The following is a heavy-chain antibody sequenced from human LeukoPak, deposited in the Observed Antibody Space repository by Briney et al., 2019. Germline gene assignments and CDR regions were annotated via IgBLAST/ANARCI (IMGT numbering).Heavy chain of an antibody. CDR1: GFTFSSYG. V-gene: IGHV3-30*18. CDR3: AKVNWNDVVDY. J-gene: IGHJ4*02. CDR2: ISYDGSNK. Sequence: GGSLRLSCAASGFTFSSYGMHWVRQAPGKGLEWVAVISYDGSNKYYADSVKGRFTISRDNSKNTLYLQMNSLRAEDTAVYYCAKVNWNDVVDYWGQGTLVTVSS. D-gene: IGHD1-20*01.